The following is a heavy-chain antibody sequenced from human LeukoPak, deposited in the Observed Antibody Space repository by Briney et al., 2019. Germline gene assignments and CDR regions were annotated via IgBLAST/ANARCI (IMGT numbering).Heavy chain of an antibody. V-gene: IGHV4-39*02. Sequence: SETLSLTCTVSGGSISSTSYYWGWIRQPPGKGLEWIGSIYFRGSTYYNPSLKSRVTVSVDTSKNHFSLKLTSVTAADTAVYYCARDQTYSGSGIYTYFDYWGQGILVTVSS. CDR3: ARDQTYSGSGIYTYFDY. CDR1: GGSISSTSYY. J-gene: IGHJ4*02. CDR2: IYFRGST. D-gene: IGHD3-10*01.